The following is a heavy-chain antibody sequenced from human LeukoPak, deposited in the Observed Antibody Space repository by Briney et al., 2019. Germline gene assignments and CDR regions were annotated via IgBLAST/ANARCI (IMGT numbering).Heavy chain of an antibody. CDR3: ARDFYSVGFVLMVYAITGQYFDY. Sequence: APVTVSCKASGYTFTSNYIHWVRQAPGQGLEWMGIINPSGGSTSYAQKFQGRVTMTRDTSTSTVYMELSSLRSEDTAVYYCARDFYSVGFVLMVYAITGQYFDYWGQGTLVTVSS. CDR2: INPSGGST. D-gene: IGHD2-8*01. CDR1: GYTFTSNY. V-gene: IGHV1-46*01. J-gene: IGHJ4*02.